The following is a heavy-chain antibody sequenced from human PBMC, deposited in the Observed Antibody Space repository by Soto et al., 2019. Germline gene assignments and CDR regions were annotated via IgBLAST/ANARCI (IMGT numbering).Heavy chain of an antibody. CDR2: INAGNGNT. V-gene: IGHV1-3*01. CDR3: ARDSDVQLLVVYGMDV. Sequence: GASVKVSCKASGYTFTSYAMHWVRQAPGQRLEWMGWINAGNGNTKYSQKFQGRVTITRDTSASTAYMELSSLRSEDTAVYYCARDSDVQLLVVYGMDVWGQGTTVTVSS. J-gene: IGHJ6*02. CDR1: GYTFTSYA. D-gene: IGHD2-2*01.